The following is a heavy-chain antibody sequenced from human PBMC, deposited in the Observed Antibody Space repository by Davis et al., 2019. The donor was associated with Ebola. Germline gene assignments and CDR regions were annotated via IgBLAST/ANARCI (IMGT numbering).Heavy chain of an antibody. Sequence: GESLKISCAASGFTFSSYSMNWVRQAPGKGLEWVSSISSSSSYIYYADSVKGRFTISRDDAKNSLYLQMNSLRAEDTAVYYCARVRGRYYNWNYYYYYGMDVWGQGTTVTVSS. D-gene: IGHD3-10*01. V-gene: IGHV3-21*01. J-gene: IGHJ6*02. CDR1: GFTFSSYS. CDR3: ARVRGRYYNWNYYYYYGMDV. CDR2: ISSSSSYI.